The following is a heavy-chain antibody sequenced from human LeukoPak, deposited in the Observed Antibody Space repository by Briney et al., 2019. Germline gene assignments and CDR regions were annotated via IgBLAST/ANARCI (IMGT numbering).Heavy chain of an antibody. V-gene: IGHV1-69*05. Sequence: SVKVSCKASGGTFISYAISWVRQAPGQGSEWMGRIIPIFVTATYAPKFQRRVTLTTDQSPSTASMELRSLRSEDTALYYCARVLTCNLRGYYFVYWGQGTLVTVSS. D-gene: IGHD1-14*01. CDR1: GGTFISYA. CDR2: IIPIFVTA. J-gene: IGHJ4*02. CDR3: ARVLTCNLRGYYFVY.